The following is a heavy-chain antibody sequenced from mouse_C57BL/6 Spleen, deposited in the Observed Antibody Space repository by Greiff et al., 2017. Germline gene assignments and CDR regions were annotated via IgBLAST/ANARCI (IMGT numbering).Heavy chain of an antibody. D-gene: IGHD1-1*01. CDR1: GYTFTSYW. CDR2: IDPSDSET. Sequence: QVQLQQPGAELVRPGSSVKLSCKASGYTFTSYWMHWVKQRPIQGLEWIGNIDPSDSETHYNQKFKDKATLTVDKSSSTAYRQLSSLTSEDSAVYYGARTGFGTTVRYFDVWGTGTTVTVSS. CDR3: ARTGFGTTVRYFDV. J-gene: IGHJ1*03. V-gene: IGHV1-52*01.